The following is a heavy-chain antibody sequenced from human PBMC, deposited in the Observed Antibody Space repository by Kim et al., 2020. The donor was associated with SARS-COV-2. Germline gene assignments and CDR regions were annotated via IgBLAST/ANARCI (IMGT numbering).Heavy chain of an antibody. CDR3: ARGTNTAARSAFDI. CDR1: GFTFSRHW. V-gene: IGHV3-7*01. D-gene: IGHD2-2*01. J-gene: IGHJ3*02. CDR2: IKQDGSEK. Sequence: GGSPRLSCAASGFTFSRHWMTWVRQAPGMGLEWVANIKQDGSEKNSVDSVKGRFTISRDNAKNSLYLQMNSLRVEDTAVYYCARGTNTAARSAFDIWGQGTMVTVSS.